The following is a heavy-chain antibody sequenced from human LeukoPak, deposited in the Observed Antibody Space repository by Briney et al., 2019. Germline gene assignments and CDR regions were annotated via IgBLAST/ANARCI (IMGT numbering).Heavy chain of an antibody. CDR3: ARGGELPSAFDY. CDR1: GFTVSSNH. V-gene: IGHV3-53*01. D-gene: IGHD1-26*01. Sequence: GGSLRLSCVVSGFTVSSNHMSWVRQAPGKGLEWVSVIYRGGNTYYADSVKGRFTISRDISKNTVYLQMSSLRADDTAVYYCARGGELPSAFDYWGQGTLVTVSS. CDR2: IYRGGNT. J-gene: IGHJ4*02.